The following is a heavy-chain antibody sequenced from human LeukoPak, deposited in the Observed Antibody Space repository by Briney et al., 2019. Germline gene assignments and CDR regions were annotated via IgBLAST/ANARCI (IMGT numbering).Heavy chain of an antibody. CDR2: ISYDGSNK. Sequence: GRSLRLSCAASGFTFSSYGMHWVRQAPGKGLEWVAVISYDGSNKYYAVSVKGRFTISRDNSKNTLYLQMNSLRAEDTAVYYCANDDTRTLDAFDIWGQGTMVTVSS. V-gene: IGHV3-30*18. CDR1: GFTFSSYG. J-gene: IGHJ3*02. D-gene: IGHD1-14*01. CDR3: ANDDTRTLDAFDI.